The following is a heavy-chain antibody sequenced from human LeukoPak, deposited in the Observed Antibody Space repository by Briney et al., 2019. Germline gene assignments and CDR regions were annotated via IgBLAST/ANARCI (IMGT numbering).Heavy chain of an antibody. J-gene: IGHJ4*02. D-gene: IGHD4-4*01. CDR3: AREGRDGYSAGFDY. CDR2: IWYDGSNK. Sequence: GGSLRLSCAASGFTFSSYGMHWVRQAPGKGPEWVAVIWYDGSNKYYADSVKGRFTISRDNSKNTLYPQMNSLRAEDTAVYYCAREGRDGYSAGFDYWGQGTLVTVSS. CDR1: GFTFSSYG. V-gene: IGHV3-33*01.